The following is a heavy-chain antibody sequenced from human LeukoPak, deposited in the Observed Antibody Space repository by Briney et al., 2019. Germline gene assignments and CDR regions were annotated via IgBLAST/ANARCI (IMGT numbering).Heavy chain of an antibody. CDR1: GGSISSGDYS. CDR2: IFQSGST. CDR3: ARVGSDWNDVRYNWFDP. V-gene: IGHV4-30-2*01. D-gene: IGHD1-1*01. Sequence: SETLSLTCAVSGGSISSGDYSWSWLWQPPGKGLVWVGYIFQSGSTYYNPSLKSRVTISVDRSKNQFSLKLSSVTAADTAVYYCARVGSDWNDVRYNWFDPWGQGTLVTVSS. J-gene: IGHJ5*02.